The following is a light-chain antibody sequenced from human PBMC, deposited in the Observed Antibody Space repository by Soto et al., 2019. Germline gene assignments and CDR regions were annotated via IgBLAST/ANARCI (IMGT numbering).Light chain of an antibody. CDR2: GAS. V-gene: IGKV3-20*01. CDR1: QSVSSSY. Sequence: IVLTQSPGTLSLSPGARATLSCRASQSVSSSYLAWYQQKPGQAPRLIIYGASSRATGIPDRFSVIVSGTAGTINLRRLETEDGEVYECQQYGSSSWTFGQGTKVDIK. CDR3: QQYGSSSWT. J-gene: IGKJ1*01.